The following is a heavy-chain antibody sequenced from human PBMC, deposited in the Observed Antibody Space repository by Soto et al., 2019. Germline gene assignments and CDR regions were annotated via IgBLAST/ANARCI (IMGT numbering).Heavy chain of an antibody. Sequence: EVQLVESGGGLVKPGGSLRLSCAASGFTFSSYSMNWVRQAPGKGLEWVSSISSSSSYIYYADSVKGRFTISRDNAKNSLYLQMNSLRAEDTAVYYCARVIPMVRGVLDYWGQGTLVTVSS. CDR2: ISSSSSYI. CDR1: GFTFSSYS. V-gene: IGHV3-21*01. CDR3: ARVIPMVRGVLDY. J-gene: IGHJ4*02. D-gene: IGHD3-10*01.